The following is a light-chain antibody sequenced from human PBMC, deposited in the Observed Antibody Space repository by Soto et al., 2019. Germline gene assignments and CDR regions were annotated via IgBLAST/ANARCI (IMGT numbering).Light chain of an antibody. V-gene: IGKV3-15*01. CDR1: QSVSSN. CDR2: GAS. CDR3: QQYNNWPPIT. J-gene: IGKJ5*01. Sequence: EIVMKQSPATMSVSPGGRATLSCRASQSVSSNLAWYQQKPGQAPRLLIYGASTRATGIPARFSGSGSGTEFTLTISSLQSEDFAVYYCQQYNNWPPITFGQGTRLEIK.